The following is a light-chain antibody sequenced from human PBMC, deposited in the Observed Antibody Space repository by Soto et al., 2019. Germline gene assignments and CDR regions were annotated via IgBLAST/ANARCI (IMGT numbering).Light chain of an antibody. V-gene: IGKV1-5*03. Sequence: IKLTQSPGTLSLSPGERATLSCKTSQTISSWLAWYQQKPGKAPKLLIYKASTLKSGVPSRFSGSGSGTEFTLTISSLQPDDFATYYCQHYNSYSEAFGQGTKVDIK. CDR3: QHYNSYSEA. CDR2: KAS. CDR1: QTISSW. J-gene: IGKJ1*01.